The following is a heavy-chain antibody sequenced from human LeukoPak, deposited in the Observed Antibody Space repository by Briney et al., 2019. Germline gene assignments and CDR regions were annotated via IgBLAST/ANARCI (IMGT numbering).Heavy chain of an antibody. CDR1: GYSFTSYW. V-gene: IGHV5-51*01. J-gene: IGHJ4*02. CDR3: ARHETLDSSGYPDY. Sequence: GESLKISCKGFGYSFTSYWIGWARQMPGKGLEWMGIIYPGDSDTRYSPSFQGQVTISADKSISTAYLQWSSLKASDTAMYYCARHETLDSSGYPDYWGQGTLVTVSS. D-gene: IGHD3-22*01. CDR2: IYPGDSDT.